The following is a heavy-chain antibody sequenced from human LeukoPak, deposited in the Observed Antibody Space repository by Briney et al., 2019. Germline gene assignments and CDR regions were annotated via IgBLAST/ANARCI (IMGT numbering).Heavy chain of an antibody. V-gene: IGHV3-30*04. CDR2: ISYDGSNK. Sequence: PGGSLRLSCAASGFTFSRYAMHRVRQAPGKGLEWGAVISYDGSNKYYADSVKGRFTISRDNSKNTLYLQMNSLRAEDTAIYYCAKDQGTIAVAGTSDYWGQGTLVTVSS. D-gene: IGHD6-19*01. CDR1: GFTFSRYA. J-gene: IGHJ4*02. CDR3: AKDQGTIAVAGTSDY.